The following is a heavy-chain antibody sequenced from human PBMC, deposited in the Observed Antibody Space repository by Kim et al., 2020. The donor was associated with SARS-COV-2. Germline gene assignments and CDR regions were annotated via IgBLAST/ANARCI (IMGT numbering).Heavy chain of an antibody. V-gene: IGHV3-13*01. CDR3: ARSVSSSSSDAFDI. J-gene: IGHJ3*02. Sequence: PGSVKGRLTISRENAKNSLYLQMNSLRAGDTAVYYCARSVSSSSSDAFDIWGQGTMVTVSS. D-gene: IGHD6-6*01.